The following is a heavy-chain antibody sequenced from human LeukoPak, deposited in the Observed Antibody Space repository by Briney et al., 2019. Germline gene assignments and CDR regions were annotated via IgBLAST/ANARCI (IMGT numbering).Heavy chain of an antibody. CDR3: ASRYYYDTRGYFLH. CDR1: GGSFSGYY. J-gene: IGHJ1*01. V-gene: IGHV4-34*01. CDR2: INHSGST. Sequence: PSETLSLTCAVYGGSFSGYYWSWIRQPPGKGLEWIGEINHSGSTNYNPSLKSRVTISVDTSKNQFSLKLSSVTAADRAVYYCASRYYYDTRGYFLHWGQGTLVTVSS. D-gene: IGHD3-22*01.